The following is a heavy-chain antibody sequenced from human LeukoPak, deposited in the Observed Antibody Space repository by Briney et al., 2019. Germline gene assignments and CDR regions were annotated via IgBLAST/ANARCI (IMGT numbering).Heavy chain of an antibody. D-gene: IGHD3-3*01. CDR1: GGSISNYY. CDR2: IYSSGST. Sequence: SETLSLTCTVSGGSISNYYWSWIRQPRGKGLEWIGHIYSSGSTTYSPSLKSRVTMSVDTSKNQFSLRLSSVTAADTAMFYCARHQGLAWSGYYMGYWGQGILVTVSS. V-gene: IGHV4-59*08. J-gene: IGHJ4*02. CDR3: ARHQGLAWSGYYMGY.